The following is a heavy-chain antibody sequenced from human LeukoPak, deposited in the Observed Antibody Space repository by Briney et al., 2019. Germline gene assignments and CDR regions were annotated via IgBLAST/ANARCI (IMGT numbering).Heavy chain of an antibody. V-gene: IGHV4-34*01. J-gene: IGHJ4*02. CDR2: INHSGST. CDR1: GGSFSGYY. D-gene: IGHD6-13*01. CDR3: ARADSIAAAFLD. Sequence: SETLSLTCAVYGGSFSGYYWSWIRQPPGKGLEWIGEINHSGSTNYNPSLKSRVTISVDTSKNQFSLKLSSVTAADTAVYYCARADSIAAAFLDWGQGTLVTVSS.